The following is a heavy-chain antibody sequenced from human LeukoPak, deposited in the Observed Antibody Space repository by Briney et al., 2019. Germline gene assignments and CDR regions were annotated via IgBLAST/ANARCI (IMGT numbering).Heavy chain of an antibody. CDR1: GFTFSSYA. J-gene: IGHJ4*02. CDR2: ISGSGGST. D-gene: IGHD4-17*01. V-gene: IGHV3-23*01. Sequence: GGSLRLSCAASGFTFSSYAMSWVRQAPGKGLEWVPAISGSGGSTYCADSVKGRFTISRDNSKNTLYLQMNSLRAEDTAVYYCAKDGAYGDYIVGYYFDYWGQGTLVTVSS. CDR3: AKDGAYGDYIVGYYFDY.